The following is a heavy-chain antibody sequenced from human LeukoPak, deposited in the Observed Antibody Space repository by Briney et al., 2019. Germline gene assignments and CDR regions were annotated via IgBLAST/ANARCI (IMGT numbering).Heavy chain of an antibody. Sequence: GGSLRLSCTASGFTFNTYSMNWVRLAPGKGLEWVVSISDRGSYIYYADSVKGRFTISRDNAKNSLYLQMNSLRADDMAVCYCANHLACGSTSCPSFDDWGQGTLVTVSS. J-gene: IGHJ4*02. D-gene: IGHD2-2*01. CDR1: GFTFNTYS. V-gene: IGHV3-21*01. CDR3: ANHLACGSTSCPSFDD. CDR2: ISDRGSYI.